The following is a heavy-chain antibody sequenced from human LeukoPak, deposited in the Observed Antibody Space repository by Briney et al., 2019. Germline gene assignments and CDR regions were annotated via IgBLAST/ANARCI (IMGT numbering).Heavy chain of an antibody. V-gene: IGHV3-23*01. CDR1: GFTFSGSA. CDR2: ISGSGGST. CDR3: AKDVSTSW. J-gene: IGHJ4*02. Sequence: PGGSLRLSCAASGFTFSGSAMNWVRQTPGKGLEWVSGISGSGGSTYYADSVKGRFTISRDNSKNTLYLQMNSLRAEDTAVYYCAKDVSTSWWGQGTLVTVSS. D-gene: IGHD4-11*01.